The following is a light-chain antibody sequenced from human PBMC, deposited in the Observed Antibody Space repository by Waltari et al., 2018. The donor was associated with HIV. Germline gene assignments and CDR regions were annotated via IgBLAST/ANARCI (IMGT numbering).Light chain of an antibody. Sequence: QSALTQPASVSGSPGHSITISCTGTSSDVGSSNLLSWYQQHPGKAPKLMVYEVTRRPSGVSDRFSGSKSGNTASLTIAGLQTEDEADYYCCSYAGNRSVIFGGGTRVTVL. J-gene: IGLJ2*01. V-gene: IGLV2-23*02. CDR2: EVT. CDR1: SSDVGSSNL. CDR3: CSYAGNRSVI.